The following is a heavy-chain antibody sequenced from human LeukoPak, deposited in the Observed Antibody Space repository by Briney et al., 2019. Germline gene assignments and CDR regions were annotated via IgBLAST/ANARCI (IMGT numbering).Heavy chain of an antibody. J-gene: IGHJ5*02. V-gene: IGHV3-30*18. CDR3: AKDYLLEVPAADGTNWFDP. Sequence: PGGSLRLSCAASGFTFSSYGMHWVRQAPGKGLEWVAVISYDGSNKYYADFVKGRFTISRDNAKNTLYLQMNSLRAEDTAVYYCAKDYLLEVPAADGTNWFDPWGQGTLVTVSS. CDR1: GFTFSSYG. CDR2: ISYDGSNK. D-gene: IGHD2-2*01.